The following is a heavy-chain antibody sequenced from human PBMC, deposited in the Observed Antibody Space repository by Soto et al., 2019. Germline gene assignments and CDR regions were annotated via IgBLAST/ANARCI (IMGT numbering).Heavy chain of an antibody. Sequence: GGPLRLSCAASGFTFSSYGMHWVRQAPGKGLEWVAVISYDGSNKYYADSVKGRFTISRDNSKNTLYLQMNSLRAEDTAVYYCSKDGFDYGAFSNWFDPWGQGTLVTVSS. D-gene: IGHD4-17*01. J-gene: IGHJ5*02. CDR1: GFTFSSYG. CDR3: SKDGFDYGAFSNWFDP. V-gene: IGHV3-30*18. CDR2: ISYDGSNK.